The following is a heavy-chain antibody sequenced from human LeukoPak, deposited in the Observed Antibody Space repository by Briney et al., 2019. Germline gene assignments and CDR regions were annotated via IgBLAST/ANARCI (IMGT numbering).Heavy chain of an antibody. Sequence: GGSLGLSCAASGFTFSSYAMSWVRQAPGKGLEWVSAISGSGGSTYYADSVMGRFTISRDIYKNTLYLQMNSLRAEDTAVYYCAREVVVTAVPNYYYYGMDVWGQGTTVTVSS. CDR1: GFTFSSYA. V-gene: IGHV3-23*01. J-gene: IGHJ6*02. CDR3: AREVVVTAVPNYYYYGMDV. CDR2: ISGSGGST. D-gene: IGHD2-21*02.